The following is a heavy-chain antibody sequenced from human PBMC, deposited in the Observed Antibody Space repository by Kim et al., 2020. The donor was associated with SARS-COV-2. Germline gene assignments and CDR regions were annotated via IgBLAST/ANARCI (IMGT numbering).Heavy chain of an antibody. Sequence: GGSLRLSCAASGFIFDNHGMHWVRQAPGKGLEWVAVVSHHGTITYYGESAKGRFTVSRDNSKNILYLQMNSLRPEDTALYYCAKEEGAAGSQYEAWFDHWGQGTLVTVSS. V-gene: IGHV3-30*18. D-gene: IGHD3-10*01. CDR2: VSHHGTIT. CDR1: GFIFDNHG. CDR3: AKEEGAAGSQYEAWFDH. J-gene: IGHJ5*02.